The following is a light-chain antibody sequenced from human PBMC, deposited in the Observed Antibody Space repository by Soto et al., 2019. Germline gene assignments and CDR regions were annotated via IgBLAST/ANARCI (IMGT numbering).Light chain of an antibody. CDR2: VAS. V-gene: IGKV3-20*01. CDR3: HQYDSSPLA. Sequence: EIVLTQSPGTLSLSPGERATLSCRASQSVSSSYLAWYQQKPGQAPRLLIYVASSKATGIPNRFSGSGSGTDFTLTISRLEHEDSAVYYCHQYDSSPLAFGGGTKVEIK. J-gene: IGKJ4*01. CDR1: QSVSSSY.